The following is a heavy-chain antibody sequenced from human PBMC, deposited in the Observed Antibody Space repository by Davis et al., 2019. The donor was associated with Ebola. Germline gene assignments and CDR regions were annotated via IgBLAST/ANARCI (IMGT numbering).Heavy chain of an antibody. J-gene: IGHJ5*02. CDR3: ARKLSWTARFDP. V-gene: IGHV4-4*02. Sequence: SETLSLTCAVSGGSISSSNWCSCVRPPPGKLLEWIGVIYHSGSTYYNPSLKSRVTISVDKSKNQFSLKLSSVTAADTAVYYCARKLSWTARFDPWGQGTLVTVSS. D-gene: IGHD2-21*02. CDR1: GGSISSSNW. CDR2: IYHSGST.